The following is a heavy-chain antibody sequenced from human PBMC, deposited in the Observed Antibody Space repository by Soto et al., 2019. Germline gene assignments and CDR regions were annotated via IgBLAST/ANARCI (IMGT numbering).Heavy chain of an antibody. CDR3: ARLGVATIRDYYYYGMDV. Sequence: SETLSLTCTVSGGSISSSSYYWGWIRQPPGKGLEWIGSIYYSGSTYYSPSLKSRVTISVDTSKNQFSLKLSSATAADTAVYYCARLGVATIRDYYYYGMDVWGQGTTVTVSS. J-gene: IGHJ6*02. CDR2: IYYSGST. V-gene: IGHV4-39*01. CDR1: GGSISSSSYY. D-gene: IGHD5-12*01.